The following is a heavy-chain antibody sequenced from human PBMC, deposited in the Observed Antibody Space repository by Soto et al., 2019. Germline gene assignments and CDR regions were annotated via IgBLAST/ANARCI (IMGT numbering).Heavy chain of an antibody. J-gene: IGHJ4*02. CDR1: GYSFSTYW. CDR3: GRIAPSTSFIDF. Sequence: GESLKISCKVSGYSFSTYWIGWVRQKPGKGLEWMGIIYPLDSYTRYSPSFQGQFTMSVDKSTTTAYLQWSSLKASDSAMYYCGRIAPSTSFIDFWGQGTLVTGS. D-gene: IGHD2-2*01. V-gene: IGHV5-51*01. CDR2: IYPLDSYT.